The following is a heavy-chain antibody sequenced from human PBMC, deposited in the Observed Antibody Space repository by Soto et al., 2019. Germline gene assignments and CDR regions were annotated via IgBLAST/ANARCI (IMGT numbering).Heavy chain of an antibody. J-gene: IGHJ4*02. Sequence: EVQLVESGGGLVQPGGSLRLSCVASGFTFNSHTMNWVRQAPGKGLGWLSYISDSSSTIYYPDAVKGRFTISRDNAKNSLYLQMNSLRADDTAVYYCAREVGATGYWGQGTLVTVSS. CDR3: AREVGATGY. V-gene: IGHV3-48*04. CDR1: GFTFNSHT. D-gene: IGHD1-26*01. CDR2: ISDSSSTI.